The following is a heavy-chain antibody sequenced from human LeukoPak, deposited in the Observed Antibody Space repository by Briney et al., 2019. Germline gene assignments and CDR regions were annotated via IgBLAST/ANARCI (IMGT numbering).Heavy chain of an antibody. CDR1: GFNFDGCA. Sequence: GGSLRLSCAAPGFNFDGCAMPWVRQAPAKGPEWVSSISWNSGHIVYADSVKGRFTISRDNAKNSLYLQMDSLRGEDTALYYCAKEGSVCTNGICRYFDDWGQGTLVTVSS. J-gene: IGHJ4*02. D-gene: IGHD2-8*01. V-gene: IGHV3-9*01. CDR3: AKEGSVCTNGICRYFDD. CDR2: ISWNSGHI.